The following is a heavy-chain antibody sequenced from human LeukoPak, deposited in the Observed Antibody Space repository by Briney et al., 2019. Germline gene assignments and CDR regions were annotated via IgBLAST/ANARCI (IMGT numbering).Heavy chain of an antibody. V-gene: IGHV3-23*01. CDR1: GFTFSSYG. CDR3: AKGSISGVVLVPATCAPNDY. CDR2: ISGSGGST. Sequence: GGTLRLSCAASGFTFSSYGMSWVRQAPGKGLEWVSGISGSGGSTYYVDSVKGRFTISRDNSKNTLYLQMNSLTVEDTAIYYCAKGSISGVVLVPATCAPNDYWGQGTLVTVSS. J-gene: IGHJ4*02. D-gene: IGHD2-15*01.